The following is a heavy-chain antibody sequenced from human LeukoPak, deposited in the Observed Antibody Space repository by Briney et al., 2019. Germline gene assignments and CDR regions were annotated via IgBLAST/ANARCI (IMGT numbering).Heavy chain of an antibody. D-gene: IGHD4-17*01. Sequence: SVKVSCKASGGTFSSYAISWVRQAPGQGLEWTGGIIPIFGTANYAQKFQGRVTITADESTSTAYMELSSLTSEDTAVYYCARDAFYGDYSYFDSWGQGTLVTVSS. CDR2: IIPIFGTA. CDR1: GGTFSSYA. J-gene: IGHJ4*02. V-gene: IGHV1-69*13. CDR3: ARDAFYGDYSYFDS.